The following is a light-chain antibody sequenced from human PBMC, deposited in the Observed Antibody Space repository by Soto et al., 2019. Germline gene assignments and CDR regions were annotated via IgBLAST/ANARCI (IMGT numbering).Light chain of an antibody. J-gene: IGKJ2*01. CDR2: KAS. V-gene: IGKV1-5*03. CDR1: QTISSS. Sequence: DIQMTQFPSTLSASIGDRVTITCRASQTISSSLACYQQKTGKAPKHLIYKASNLETGVPSRFSGSGSGTEFALTISSLQPDDFATYYCQQYIRYSPYTFGQGTRLEIK. CDR3: QQYIRYSPYT.